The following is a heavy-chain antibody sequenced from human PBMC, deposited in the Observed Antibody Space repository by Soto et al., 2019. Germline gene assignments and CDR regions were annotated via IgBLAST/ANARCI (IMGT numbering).Heavy chain of an antibody. CDR3: ARAAGQGHLDY. J-gene: IGHJ4*02. CDR1: GYTFTSYY. CDR2: INPSGGST. Sequence: ASVKVACKASGYTFTSYYMHWVRQAPGQGLEWMGIINPSGGSTSYAQKFQGRVTMTRDTSTSTVYMELSSLRSEDTAVYYCARAAGQGHLDYWGQGTLVTVSS. V-gene: IGHV1-46*01.